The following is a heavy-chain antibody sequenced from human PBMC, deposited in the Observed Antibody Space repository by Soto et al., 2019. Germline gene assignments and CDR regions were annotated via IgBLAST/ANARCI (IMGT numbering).Heavy chain of an antibody. J-gene: IGHJ4*02. Sequence: QVQLVESGGGVVQPGRSLRLSCAASGFTFSSYGMHWVRQAPGKGLEWVAVIWYDGSNKYYADSVKGRFTISRDNSKNTLYLQMNSLRADDTAVYYCARDRRQWELLPLDYWGQGTLVTVSS. D-gene: IGHD1-26*01. CDR3: ARDRRQWELLPLDY. V-gene: IGHV3-33*01. CDR2: IWYDGSNK. CDR1: GFTFSSYG.